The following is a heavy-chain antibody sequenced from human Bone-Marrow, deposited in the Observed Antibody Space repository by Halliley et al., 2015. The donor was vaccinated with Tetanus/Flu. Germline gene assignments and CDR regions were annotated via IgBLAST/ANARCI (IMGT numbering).Heavy chain of an antibody. J-gene: IGHJ2*01. Sequence: SLRLSCTASGFTLNNYWMHWVRQAPGKGLEWVSSIRGRSDDIHYAVSVRGRFAISRDNANNSLYLHMSSLGAEDTAIYYCARDNPFFPPSDWIFDLWGRGTLVTVSS. CDR1: GFTLNNYW. V-gene: IGHV3-21*01. CDR3: ARDNPFFPPSDWIFDL. D-gene: IGHD3-3*01. CDR2: IRGRSDDI.